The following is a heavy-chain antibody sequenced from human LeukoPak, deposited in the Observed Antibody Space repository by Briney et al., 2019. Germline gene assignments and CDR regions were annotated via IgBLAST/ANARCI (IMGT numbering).Heavy chain of an antibody. D-gene: IGHD1-7*01. CDR1: GFTFSSYA. CDR2: ISYDGSNK. V-gene: IGHV3-30*01. Sequence: GGSLRLSCAASGFTFSSYAMHWVRQAPGKGLEWVAVISYDGSNKYYADSVKGRFTISRDNSKNTLYLQMNSLRAEDTAVYYCAREDLELPRGGAFDIWGQGTMVTVSS. CDR3: AREDLELPRGGAFDI. J-gene: IGHJ3*02.